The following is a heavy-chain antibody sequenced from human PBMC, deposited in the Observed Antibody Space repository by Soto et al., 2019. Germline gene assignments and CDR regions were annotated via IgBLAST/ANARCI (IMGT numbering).Heavy chain of an antibody. CDR3: NRASSLDFDF. D-gene: IGHD3-16*01. Sequence: PGGSLRLSCTTSGFTFGDYALSWVRQAPGKGLEWVGFIRRNAYGGTTDYAASVKGRFTISRDDSKSIAYLQMNSLRTEDTALYYCNRASSLDFDFWGQGTLVTVSS. CDR1: GFTFGDYA. CDR2: IRRNAYGGTT. J-gene: IGHJ4*02. V-gene: IGHV3-49*04.